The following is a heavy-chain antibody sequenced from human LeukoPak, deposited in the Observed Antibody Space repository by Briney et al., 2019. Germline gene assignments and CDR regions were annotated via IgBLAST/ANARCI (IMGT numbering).Heavy chain of an antibody. J-gene: IGHJ4*02. CDR2: ISWDGTT. CDR1: GFTFEDYT. Sequence: GGSLRLSCVASGFTFEDYTMHWVRQAPGKTLEWVSLISWDGTTYYTDSVKGRFTISRDNSKNSLYLQMDTLRSEDTAFYYCVKDLSYESSGHVLEYWAQGTLVTVSS. CDR3: VKDLSYESSGHVLEY. D-gene: IGHD3-22*01. V-gene: IGHV3-43*01.